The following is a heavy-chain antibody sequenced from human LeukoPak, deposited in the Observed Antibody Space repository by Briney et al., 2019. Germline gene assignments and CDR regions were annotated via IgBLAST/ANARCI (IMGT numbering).Heavy chain of an antibody. V-gene: IGHV3-74*01. J-gene: IGHJ4*02. D-gene: IGHD2/OR15-2a*01. CDR2: INSDGSWS. CDR3: VSFYETY. CDR1: GNYW. Sequence: GGSLRLSCAASGNYWMHWVRQAPGKGLVWVSHINSDGSWSSYADSVKGRFTISKDNAKNTVYLQMNSLRAEDTAVYYCVSFYETYWGRGTLVTVSS.